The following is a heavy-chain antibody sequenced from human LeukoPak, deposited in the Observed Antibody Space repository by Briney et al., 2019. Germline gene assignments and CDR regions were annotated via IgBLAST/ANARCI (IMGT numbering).Heavy chain of an antibody. D-gene: IGHD6-19*01. CDR3: ARKDFSSGSFTY. CDR1: GFNFNPYY. J-gene: IGHJ4*02. CDR2: IGLHGYPL. Sequence: GGSLRLSCVVSGFNFNPYYMSWIRQAPGKGLEWISYIGLHGYPLDYADSVKGRFTISRDNAKDSLYLDMTSLTAEDTAVYYCARKDFSSGSFTYWGRGTLVTVSS. V-gene: IGHV3-11*04.